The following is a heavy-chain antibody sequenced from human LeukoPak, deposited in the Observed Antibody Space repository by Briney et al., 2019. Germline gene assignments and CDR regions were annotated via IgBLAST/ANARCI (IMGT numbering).Heavy chain of an antibody. CDR2: ISAYNGNT. Sequence: ASVKVSCKASGYTFTSYGISWVRQAPGQGLEWMGWISAYNGNTNYAQKLQGRVTMTTDTSTSTAYMELRSLRSDDTAVYCCAFGGGVWFGEENYYYYMDVWGKGTMVTVSS. V-gene: IGHV1-18*01. CDR1: GYTFTSYG. J-gene: IGHJ6*03. D-gene: IGHD3-10*01. CDR3: AFGGGVWFGEENYYYYMDV.